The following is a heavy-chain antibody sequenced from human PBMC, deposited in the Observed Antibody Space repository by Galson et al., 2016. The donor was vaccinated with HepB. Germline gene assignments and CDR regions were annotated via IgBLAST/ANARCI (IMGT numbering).Heavy chain of an antibody. CDR2: IFTGDGQT. Sequence: SCKASGHSFTSNIVHWVRQAPGQRLEWMGWIFTGDGQTRYSQNFQGRLNFISDTSASTAYMELSRLTSEDTALYYCATDLGTRSWWGWLDPWGQGTLVIVSS. CDR1: GHSFTSNI. J-gene: IGHJ5*02. CDR3: ATDLGTRSWWGWLDP. D-gene: IGHD2-2*01. V-gene: IGHV1-3*04.